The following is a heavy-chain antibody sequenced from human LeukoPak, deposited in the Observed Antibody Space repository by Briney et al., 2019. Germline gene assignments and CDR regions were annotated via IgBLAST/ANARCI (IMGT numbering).Heavy chain of an antibody. D-gene: IGHD2-15*01. CDR2: IKQDGSEK. V-gene: IGHV3-7*01. J-gene: IGHJ4*02. Sequence: GGSLRLSCAASGFTFSSYWMSWVRQAPGKGLEWVANIKQDGSEKYYVDSVKGRFTISRDNAKNSLYLQMNSLRAEDTAVYYCARSPRYCSGGSRCGTRFDYWGQGTLVTVSS. CDR1: GFTFSSYW. CDR3: ARSPRYCSGGSRCGTRFDY.